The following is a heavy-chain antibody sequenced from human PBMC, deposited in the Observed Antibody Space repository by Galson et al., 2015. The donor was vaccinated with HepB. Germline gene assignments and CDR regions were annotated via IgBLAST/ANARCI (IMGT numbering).Heavy chain of an antibody. V-gene: IGHV3-11*06. CDR2: ISSSSSYT. CDR1: GFTFSDYY. J-gene: IGHJ5*02. Sequence: SLRLSCAASGFTFSDYYMGWIRQAPGKGLEWVSYISSSSSYTNYADSVKGRFTISRDNAKNSLYLQMNSLRAEDTAVYYCASESRTGYSSSWFDPWGQGTLVTVSS. D-gene: IGHD6-13*01. CDR3: ASESRTGYSSSWFDP.